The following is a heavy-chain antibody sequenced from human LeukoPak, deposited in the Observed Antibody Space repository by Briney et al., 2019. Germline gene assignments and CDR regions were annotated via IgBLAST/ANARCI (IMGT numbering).Heavy chain of an antibody. Sequence: SVKVSCKASGGTFSSYAISWVRQAPGQGLEWMGRIIPIFGTANYAQKFQGRVTITTDESTSTAYMELSSLRSEDTAVYYCASNAIQSLERAFDIWGQGTMVIVSS. J-gene: IGHJ3*02. V-gene: IGHV1-69*05. CDR1: GGTFSSYA. CDR2: IIPIFGTA. CDR3: ASNAIQSLERAFDI. D-gene: IGHD2-21*01.